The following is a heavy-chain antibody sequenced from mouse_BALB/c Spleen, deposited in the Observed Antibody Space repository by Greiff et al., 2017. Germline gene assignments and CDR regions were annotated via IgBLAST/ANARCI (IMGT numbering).Heavy chain of an antibody. V-gene: IGHV5-6-5*01. CDR1: GFTFSSYA. CDR2: ISSGGST. J-gene: IGHJ3*01. CDR3: ARGPDPWFAY. Sequence: EVHLVESGGGLVKPGGSLKLSCAASGFTFSSYAMSWVRQTPEKRLEWVASISSGGSTYYPDSVKGRFTISRDNARNILYLQMSSLRSEDTAMYYCARGPDPWFAYWGQGTLVTVSA.